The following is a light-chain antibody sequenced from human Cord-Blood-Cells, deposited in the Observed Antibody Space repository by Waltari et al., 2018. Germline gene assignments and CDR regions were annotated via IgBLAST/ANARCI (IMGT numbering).Light chain of an antibody. Sequence: DIQMTQSSSSLSASVGDRVTITCRASQSISSYLNWYQQKPGKAPKLLIYAASSLQSGVPSSPPRLVSPPACSLPLLSLLPPSFSPPSFQQSYSTPYTFGQGTKLEIK. CDR1: QSISSY. V-gene: IGKV1-39*01. J-gene: IGKJ2*01. CDR3: QQSYSTPYT. CDR2: AAS.